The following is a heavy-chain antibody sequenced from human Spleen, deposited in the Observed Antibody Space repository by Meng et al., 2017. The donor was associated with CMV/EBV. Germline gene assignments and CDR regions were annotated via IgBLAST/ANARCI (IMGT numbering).Heavy chain of an antibody. CDR3: AKDAMATVIGH. Sequence: GESLKISCEVSGFTFSSYAMTWVRQAPGKGLEWVSVIQSGGLSAHHADSVKGRFTISKDNSKNTLYLQMNSLRAEDTAVYYCAKDAMATVIGHWGQGTLVTVSS. D-gene: IGHD4-17*01. J-gene: IGHJ4*02. V-gene: IGHV3-23*03. CDR2: IQSGGLSA. CDR1: GFTFSSYA.